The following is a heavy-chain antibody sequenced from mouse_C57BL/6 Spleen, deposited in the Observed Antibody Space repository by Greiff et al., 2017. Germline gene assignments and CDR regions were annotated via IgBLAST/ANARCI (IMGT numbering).Heavy chain of an antibody. D-gene: IGHD2-3*01. V-gene: IGHV1-82*01. J-gene: IGHJ4*01. CDR2: IYPGDGDT. Sequence: QVQLQQSGPELVKPGASVKISCKASGYAFSSSWMNWVKQRPGKGLEWIGRIYPGDGDTNYNGKFKGKATLTADKSSSTAYMQLSRLTSEDSAVYFGASAGGYYPYSAMDYWGQGTSVTVSS. CDR1: GYAFSSSW. CDR3: ASAGGYYPYSAMDY.